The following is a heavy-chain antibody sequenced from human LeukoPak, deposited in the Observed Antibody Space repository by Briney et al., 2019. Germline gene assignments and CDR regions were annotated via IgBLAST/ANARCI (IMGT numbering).Heavy chain of an antibody. CDR3: ARDPGWGALDY. J-gene: IGHJ4*02. D-gene: IGHD3-16*01. CDR2: INIDGSQR. Sequence: GGSLRFSCAASGFTFSSYSMTWVRQTPGKGLELVANINIDGSQRYHADSVEGRFTISRDNVKNTLYLQMSSLRVEDTAVYYCARDPGWGALDYWGQGALVIVSS. CDR1: GFTFSSYS. V-gene: IGHV3-7*03.